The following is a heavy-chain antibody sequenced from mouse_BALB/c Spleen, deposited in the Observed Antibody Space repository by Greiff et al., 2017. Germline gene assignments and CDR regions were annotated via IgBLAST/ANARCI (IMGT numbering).Heavy chain of an antibody. V-gene: IGHV5-6*01. Sequence: EVQRVESGGDLVKPGGSLKLSCAASGFTFSSYGMSWVRQTPDKRLEWVATISSGGSYTYYPDSVKGRFTISRDNAKNTLYLQMSSLKSEDTAMYYCSRQDYGSRAAWFAYWGQGTLVTVSA. D-gene: IGHD1-1*01. CDR1: GFTFSSYG. CDR3: SRQDYGSRAAWFAY. CDR2: ISSGGSYT. J-gene: IGHJ3*01.